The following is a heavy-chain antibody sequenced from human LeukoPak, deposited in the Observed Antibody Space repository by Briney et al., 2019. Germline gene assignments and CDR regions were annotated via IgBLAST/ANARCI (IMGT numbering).Heavy chain of an antibody. V-gene: IGHV1-2*02. Sequence: ASVKVSCKASGYTFTGYYMHWVRQAPGQGLEWMGWINPNSGGTEYAQKFQGRVTTARDTSITTAYIDLSRLRSDDTAVYYCARVFGRQLPDYWGQGTLVTVSS. CDR2: INPNSGGT. CDR1: GYTFTGYY. J-gene: IGHJ4*02. CDR3: ARVFGRQLPDY. D-gene: IGHD1-26*01.